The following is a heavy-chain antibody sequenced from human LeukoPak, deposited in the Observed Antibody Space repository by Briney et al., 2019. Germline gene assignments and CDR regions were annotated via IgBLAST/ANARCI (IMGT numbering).Heavy chain of an antibody. Sequence: GGSLRLSCAASGFTFSSYGMHWVRQAPGKGLEWLAFIRYEGSNKDYADSVKGRFTISRDNSKNTLYLQMNSLRAEDTAVYYCAKAGLDYYDSSGYYNYRGAFDIWGQGTMVTVSS. CDR1: GFTFSSYG. J-gene: IGHJ3*02. V-gene: IGHV3-30*02. D-gene: IGHD3-22*01. CDR2: IRYEGSNK. CDR3: AKAGLDYYDSSGYYNYRGAFDI.